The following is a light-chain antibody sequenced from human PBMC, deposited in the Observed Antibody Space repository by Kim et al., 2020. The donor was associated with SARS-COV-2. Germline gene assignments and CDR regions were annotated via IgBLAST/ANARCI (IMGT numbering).Light chain of an antibody. V-gene: IGKV1-27*01. CDR1: QDITKF. Sequence: GDTVSITCRASQDITKFLAWYQQKPGKPPKLLIYGASGLQSGFPSRFSGSGFGTDFILTIYSLQSEDVATYYCQSYDSGVLSFGGGTKVDIK. J-gene: IGKJ4*01. CDR2: GAS. CDR3: QSYDSGVLS.